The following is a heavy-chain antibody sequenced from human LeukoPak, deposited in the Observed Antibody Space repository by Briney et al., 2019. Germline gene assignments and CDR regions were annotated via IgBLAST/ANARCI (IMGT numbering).Heavy chain of an antibody. Sequence: GGSLRLSCAASGFTFSSYAMHWVRQAPGKGLEWVTVISYDGSNKYYADSVKGRFTISRDNSKNTLYLQMNSLRAEDTAVYYCARRADYYGSGSYYFDYWGQGTLVTVSS. CDR1: GFTFSSYA. CDR2: ISYDGSNK. CDR3: ARRADYYGSGSYYFDY. D-gene: IGHD3-10*01. V-gene: IGHV3-30*04. J-gene: IGHJ4*02.